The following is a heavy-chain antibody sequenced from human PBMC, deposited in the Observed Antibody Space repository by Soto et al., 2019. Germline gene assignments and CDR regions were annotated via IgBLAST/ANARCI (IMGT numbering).Heavy chain of an antibody. D-gene: IGHD5-18*01. J-gene: IGHJ6*02. CDR1: GFTFSSYA. CDR3: AKPDTDWDV. V-gene: IGHV3-23*01. CDR2: ISGSGRST. Sequence: GGSLRHSCAASGFTFSSYAMSWVRQAPGKGLEWVSSISGSGRSTYYADSVKGRFTISRDNSKNTLYLQMNSLRAEDTALYFCAKPDTDWDVWGQGTTVTVSS.